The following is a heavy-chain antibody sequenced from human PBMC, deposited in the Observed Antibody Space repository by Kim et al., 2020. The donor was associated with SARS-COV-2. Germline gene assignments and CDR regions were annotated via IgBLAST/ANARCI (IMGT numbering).Heavy chain of an antibody. V-gene: IGHV1-18*01. CDR1: GYTFTSYG. Sequence: ASVKVSCKASGYTFTSYGISWVRQAPGQGLEWMGWISAYNGNTNYAQKLQGRVTMTTDTSTSTAYMELRSLRSDDTAVYYCARETAYCGGDCYSNDAFDIWGQGTMVTVSS. J-gene: IGHJ3*02. CDR2: ISAYNGNT. D-gene: IGHD2-21*02. CDR3: ARETAYCGGDCYSNDAFDI.